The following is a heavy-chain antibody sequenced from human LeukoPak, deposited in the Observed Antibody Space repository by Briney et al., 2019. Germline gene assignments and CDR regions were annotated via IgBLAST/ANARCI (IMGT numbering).Heavy chain of an antibody. CDR2: INHSGST. Sequence: PSETLSLTCAVYDGSFSGYYWSWIRQPPGKGLEWIGEINHSGSTNYNPSLKSRVTISVDTSKNQFSLKLSSVTAADTAVYYCARVGPYYYDSSGYPTLGWFDPWGQGTLVTVSS. V-gene: IGHV4-34*01. J-gene: IGHJ5*02. CDR3: ARVGPYYYDSSGYPTLGWFDP. CDR1: DGSFSGYY. D-gene: IGHD3-22*01.